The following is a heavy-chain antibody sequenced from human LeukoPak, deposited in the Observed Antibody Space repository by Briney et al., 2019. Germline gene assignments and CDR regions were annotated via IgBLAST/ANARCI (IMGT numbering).Heavy chain of an antibody. V-gene: IGHV3-23*01. CDR3: AKDQEQWPAFDY. Sequence: GGSLRLSCAASGLTFSSHWMHWVRQAPGKGLEWVSAISGSGGSTYYADSVKSRFTISRDNSKNTLYLQMNSLRAEDTAVYYCAKDQEQWPAFDYWGQGTLVTVSS. J-gene: IGHJ4*02. CDR2: ISGSGGST. D-gene: IGHD6-19*01. CDR1: GLTFSSHW.